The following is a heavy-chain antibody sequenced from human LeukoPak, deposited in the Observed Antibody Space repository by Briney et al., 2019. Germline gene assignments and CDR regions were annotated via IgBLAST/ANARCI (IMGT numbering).Heavy chain of an antibody. CDR1: GFTFSTYA. D-gene: IGHD3-10*01. J-gene: IGHJ4*02. CDR2: ISASGGST. V-gene: IGHV3-23*01. Sequence: GGSLRLSCAASGFTFSTYAMRWVRHARGKGLEWIAAISASGGSTYYADSVKDRFTISRDNSKTTLNLQMNSLRAEDTAVYYCAKDRRDEAYGSGGADYFDYWGQGTLVTVSS. CDR3: AKDRRDEAYGSGGADYFDY.